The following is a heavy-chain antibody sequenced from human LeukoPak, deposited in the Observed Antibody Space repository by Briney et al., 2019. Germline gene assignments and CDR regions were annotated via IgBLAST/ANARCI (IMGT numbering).Heavy chain of an antibody. Sequence: SETLSLTCTVSGGSISSYYWSWIRQPPGKGLEWIGYIYYSGSTNYNPSLKSRVTISVDTSKNQFSLKLSSVTAADTAVYYCASATYYYDSSGYYYSDYWGQGTLVTVSS. CDR3: ASATYYYDSSGYYYSDY. J-gene: IGHJ4*02. CDR2: IYYSGST. V-gene: IGHV4-59*12. D-gene: IGHD3-22*01. CDR1: GGSISSYY.